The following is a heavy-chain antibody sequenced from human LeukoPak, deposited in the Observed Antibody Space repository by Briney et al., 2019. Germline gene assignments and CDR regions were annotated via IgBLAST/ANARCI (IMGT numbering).Heavy chain of an antibody. CDR1: GFTFSSYW. V-gene: IGHV3-7*01. Sequence: PGGTLRLSCAASGFTFSSYWMSWVRQAPGKGLEWVANIKQDGSEKYYVDSVKGRFTISRDNARNSLYLQMNSLRAEDTAVYYCARDRGTVRGVKYYYYMDVWGKGTTVTVSS. CDR3: ARDRGTVRGVKYYYYMDV. J-gene: IGHJ6*03. CDR2: IKQDGSEK. D-gene: IGHD3-10*01.